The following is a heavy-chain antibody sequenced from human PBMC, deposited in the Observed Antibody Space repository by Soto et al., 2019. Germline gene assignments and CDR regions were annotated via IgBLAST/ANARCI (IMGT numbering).Heavy chain of an antibody. CDR3: AKELWEYEFLLAGFDY. D-gene: IGHD1-26*01. CDR1: GFTFSSYA. CDR2: ISGSGGST. V-gene: IGHV3-23*01. J-gene: IGHJ4*02. Sequence: GGSLRLSCAASGFTFSSYAMSWVRQAPGKGLEWVSAISGSGGSTYYADSVKGRFTISRDNSKNTLYLQMNSLRAEDTAVYYCAKELWEYEFLLAGFDYWGQGTLVTVSS.